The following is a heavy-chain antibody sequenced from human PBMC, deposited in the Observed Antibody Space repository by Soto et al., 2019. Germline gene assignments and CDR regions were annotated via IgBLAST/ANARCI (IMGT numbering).Heavy chain of an antibody. Sequence: QPGGSLRLSCAASGFTFSSYAMGWVRQAPGKGLDWVSVIGGSGGSEYYADSVKGRFTISRDNSKNTLYLQMNSLRAEDTAVYYCANSRGYTYGLDYWGQGTLVTVSS. CDR2: IGGSGGSE. V-gene: IGHV3-23*01. CDR1: GFTFSSYA. CDR3: ANSRGYTYGLDY. J-gene: IGHJ4*02. D-gene: IGHD5-18*01.